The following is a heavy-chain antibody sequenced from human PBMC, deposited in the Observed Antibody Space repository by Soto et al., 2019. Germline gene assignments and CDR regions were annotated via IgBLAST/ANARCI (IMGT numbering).Heavy chain of an antibody. CDR3: AKAQEGRIVVVVAATAPGAFDI. D-gene: IGHD2-15*01. V-gene: IGHV3-23*01. Sequence: GGSLRLSCAASGFTFSSYAMSWVRQAPGKGLEWVSAISGSGGSTYYADSVKGRFTISRDNSKNTLYLQMNSLRAEDTAVDYCAKAQEGRIVVVVAATAPGAFDIWGQGTMVTVSS. CDR1: GFTFSSYA. CDR2: ISGSGGST. J-gene: IGHJ3*02.